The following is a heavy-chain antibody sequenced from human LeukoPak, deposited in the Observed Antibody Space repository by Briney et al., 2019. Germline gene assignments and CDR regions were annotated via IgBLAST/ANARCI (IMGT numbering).Heavy chain of an antibody. V-gene: IGHV4-30-2*01. CDR1: GGSISSGGYS. CDR2: IYHSGST. CDR3: ARGDYGSGSSRTYYFDY. D-gene: IGHD3-10*01. Sequence: PSETLSLTCAVSGGSISSGGYSWSWIRQPPGKGLEWIGYIYHSGSTYYNPSLKSRVTISVDRSKNQFSLKLSSVTAADTAVYYCARGDYGSGSSRTYYFDYWGQGTLVTVSS. J-gene: IGHJ4*02.